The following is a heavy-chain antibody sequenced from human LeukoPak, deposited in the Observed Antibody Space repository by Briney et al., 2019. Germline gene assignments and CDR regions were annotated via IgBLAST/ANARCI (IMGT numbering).Heavy chain of an antibody. CDR3: TRAYITMIVVVITEGQDY. D-gene: IGHD3-22*01. CDR1: GFTFGGYA. V-gene: IGHV3-49*03. Sequence: GGSLRLSCTASGFTFGGYAMSWFRQAPGKGLEWVGFIRSKAYGGTTEYAASVKGRFTISRDDSKSIAYLQMNSLKTEDTAVYYCTRAYITMIVVVITEGQDYWGQGTLVTVSS. CDR2: IRSKAYGGTT. J-gene: IGHJ4*02.